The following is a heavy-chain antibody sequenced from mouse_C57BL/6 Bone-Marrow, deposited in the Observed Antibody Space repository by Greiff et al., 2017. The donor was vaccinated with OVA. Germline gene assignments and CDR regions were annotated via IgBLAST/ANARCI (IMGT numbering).Heavy chain of an antibody. CDR1: GYSFTGYY. Sequence: EVQLQQSGPELVKPGASVKISCKASGYSFTGYYMHWVKQRSEKSLEWIGEINPSTGGTSYNQKFKGKATLTVDKSSSTAYMQLKSLTSEDSAVYYCARGLYAMDYWGPGTSVTVSS. CDR2: INPSTGGT. CDR3: ARGLYAMDY. J-gene: IGHJ4*01. V-gene: IGHV1-43*01.